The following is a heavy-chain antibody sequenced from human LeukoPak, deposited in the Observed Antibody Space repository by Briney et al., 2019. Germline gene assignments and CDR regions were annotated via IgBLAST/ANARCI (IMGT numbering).Heavy chain of an antibody. J-gene: IGHJ2*01. CDR2: IYPGDSDT. Sequence: GESLKISCKGSGYSFTSYWIGWVRQMPGKGLEWMGIIYPGDSDTRYSPSFQGQVTISADKSISTAYLQWSSLKASDTAMYYCARTLLWFGETWYFDLWGRGTLVTVSS. V-gene: IGHV5-51*01. CDR1: GYSFTSYW. D-gene: IGHD3-10*01. CDR3: ARTLLWFGETWYFDL.